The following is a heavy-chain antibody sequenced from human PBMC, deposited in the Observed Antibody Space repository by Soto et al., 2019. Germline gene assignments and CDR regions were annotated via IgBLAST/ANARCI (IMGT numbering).Heavy chain of an antibody. CDR3: AKESKLDYYYGMDV. Sequence: GGSLRFSCAASGFTFSSYGMHWVRQAPGKGLEWVAVISYDGSNKYYADSVKGRFTISRDNSKNTLYLQMNSLRAEDTAVYYCAKESKLDYYYGMDVWGQGTTVTVS. CDR2: ISYDGSNK. J-gene: IGHJ6*02. D-gene: IGHD4-4*01. V-gene: IGHV3-30*18. CDR1: GFTFSSYG.